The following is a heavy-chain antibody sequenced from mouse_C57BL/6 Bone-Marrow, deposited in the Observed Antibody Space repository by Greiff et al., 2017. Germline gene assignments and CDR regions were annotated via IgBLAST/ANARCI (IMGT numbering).Heavy chain of an antibody. V-gene: IGHV5-12*01. CDR3: ARHYNYAMDY. CDR1: GFTFSDYY. Sequence: EVKLVESGGGLVQPGGSLKLSCAASGFTFSDYYMYWVRQTPEKRLEWVAYISNGGGSTYYPDTVKGRFTISRDNAKNTLYLQRSRLKSEDTAMYYCARHYNYAMDYWGQGTSVTVSS. CDR2: ISNGGGST. J-gene: IGHJ4*01.